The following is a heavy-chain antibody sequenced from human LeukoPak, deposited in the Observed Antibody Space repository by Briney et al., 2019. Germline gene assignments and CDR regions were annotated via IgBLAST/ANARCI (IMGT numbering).Heavy chain of an antibody. D-gene: IGHD5-12*01. V-gene: IGHV4-34*01. J-gene: IGHJ4*02. CDR2: INHSGST. CDR3: ARRSSFPLATFDY. CDR1: GGSFSGYY. Sequence: PSETLSLTCAVYGGSFSGYYWSWLRQPPGKGLEWLGEINHSGSTNYNPSLKSRVTISVDTSKNQFSLKLSSVTAADTAVYYCARRSSFPLATFDYWGQGTLVTVSS.